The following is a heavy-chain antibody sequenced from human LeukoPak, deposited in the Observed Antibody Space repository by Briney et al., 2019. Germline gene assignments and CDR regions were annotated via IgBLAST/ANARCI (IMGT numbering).Heavy chain of an antibody. V-gene: IGHV3-30*02. Sequence: PGGSLRLSCAASGFTFSSYGMHWVRQAPGKGLEWVAFIRYDGSNKYYADSVKGRFTISRDNSKNTLYLQMNSLRAEDTAVYYCAKVLSPYGEWFFAFDIWGQGTMVTVSS. CDR3: AKVLSPYGEWFFAFDI. J-gene: IGHJ3*02. D-gene: IGHD3-3*01. CDR2: IRYDGSNK. CDR1: GFTFSSYG.